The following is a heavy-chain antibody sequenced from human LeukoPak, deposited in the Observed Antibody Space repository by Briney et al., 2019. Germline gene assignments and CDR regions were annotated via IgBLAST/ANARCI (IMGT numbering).Heavy chain of an antibody. CDR3: ARAEYSSILGEAFDI. D-gene: IGHD6-6*01. CDR2: IIPIFGTA. Sequence: SVKVSCKASGGTFSSYAIRWVRQAPGQGLEWMGGIIPIFGTANYAQKFQGRVTITADESTSTAYMELSSLRSEDTAVYYCARAEYSSILGEAFDIWGQGTMVTVSS. CDR1: GGTFSSYA. J-gene: IGHJ3*02. V-gene: IGHV1-69*13.